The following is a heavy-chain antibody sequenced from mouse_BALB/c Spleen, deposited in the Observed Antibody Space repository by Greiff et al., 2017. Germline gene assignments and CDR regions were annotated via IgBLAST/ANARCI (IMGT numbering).Heavy chain of an antibody. V-gene: IGHV1-80*01. Sequence: VQLQQSGAELVRPGSSVKISCKASGYAFSSYWMNWVKQRPGQGLEWIGQIYPGDGDTNYNGKFKGKATLTADKSSSTAYMELSSLTSEDSAVYYCARSLWVTTVVVDWGQGTTLTVSS. J-gene: IGHJ2*01. CDR2: IYPGDGDT. CDR1: GYAFSSYW. D-gene: IGHD1-1*01. CDR3: ARSLWVTTVVVD.